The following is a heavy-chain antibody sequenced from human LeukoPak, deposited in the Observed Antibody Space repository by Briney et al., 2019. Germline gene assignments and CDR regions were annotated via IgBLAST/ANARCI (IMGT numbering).Heavy chain of an antibody. CDR2: INSDGINT. D-gene: IGHD3-22*01. CDR1: GFTVSSNY. CDR3: ARDLGQYYDTSDNWFDP. V-gene: IGHV3-74*01. J-gene: IGHJ5*02. Sequence: PGGSLRLSCAATGFTVSSNYMNWVRQAPGKGLVWVSRINSDGINTSYADSVKGRFTISRDNAKNTLNLQMNSLRAEDTAVYYCARDLGQYYDTSDNWFDPWGQGTLVTVSS.